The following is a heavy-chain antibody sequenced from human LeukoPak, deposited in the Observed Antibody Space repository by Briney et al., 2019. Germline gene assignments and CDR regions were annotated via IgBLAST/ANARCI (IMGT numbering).Heavy chain of an antibody. Sequence: GRSLRLSCVASGFTFSLYWMTWVSQAPGKGLEWVANIKHDGSEKYYVDSVKGRFTISRDNAKKSLYLQMNSLRGEDTAVYYCARGRSTEYWGQGTLVTVSS. CDR3: ARGRSTEY. V-gene: IGHV3-7*01. CDR2: IKHDGSEK. J-gene: IGHJ4*02. CDR1: GFTFSLYW.